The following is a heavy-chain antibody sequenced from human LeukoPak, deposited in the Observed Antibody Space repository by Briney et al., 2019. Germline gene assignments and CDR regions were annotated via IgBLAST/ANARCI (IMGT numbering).Heavy chain of an antibody. J-gene: IGHJ4*02. CDR3: AKSGYNRFDY. Sequence: GGSLRLSCAASGFTFSSFAMIWVRQPPGKGLEWVSSIFNGGGEIHYADSVRGRFTISRDNSKNTLYLQMNSLRAEDTAVYYCAKSGYNRFDYWGQGTLVTVSS. CDR2: IFNGGGEI. V-gene: IGHV3-23*01. CDR1: GFTFSSFA. D-gene: IGHD5-24*01.